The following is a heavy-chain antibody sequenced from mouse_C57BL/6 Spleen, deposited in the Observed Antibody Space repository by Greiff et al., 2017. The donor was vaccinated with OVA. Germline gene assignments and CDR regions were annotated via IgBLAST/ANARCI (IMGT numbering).Heavy chain of an antibody. CDR3: ARSGYDGGYAMDY. D-gene: IGHD2-2*01. Sequence: EVQLQQSGPELVKPGASVKISCKASGYTFTDYYMNWVKQSHGKSLEWIGDINPNNGGTSYNQKFKGKATLTVDKSSSTAYMELRSLTSEDSAVYYCARSGYDGGYAMDYWGQGTSVTVSS. V-gene: IGHV1-26*01. CDR1: GYTFTDYY. CDR2: INPNNGGT. J-gene: IGHJ4*01.